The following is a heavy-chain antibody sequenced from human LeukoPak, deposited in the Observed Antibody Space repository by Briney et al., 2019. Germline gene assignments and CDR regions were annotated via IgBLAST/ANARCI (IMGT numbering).Heavy chain of an antibody. CDR2: IKQDGSEK. Sequence: QAGGSLRLSCAASGFTFSNYWMSWVRQAPGKGLEWVANIKQDGSEKYYVDSVKGQFTISRDNAKNSLYLQMNSLRAEDTAVYYCARDQLGPFDYWGQGTLVTVSS. D-gene: IGHD6-13*01. J-gene: IGHJ4*02. V-gene: IGHV3-7*01. CDR3: ARDQLGPFDY. CDR1: GFTFSNYW.